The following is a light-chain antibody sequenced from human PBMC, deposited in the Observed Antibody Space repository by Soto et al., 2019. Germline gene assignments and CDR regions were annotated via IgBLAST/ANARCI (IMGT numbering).Light chain of an antibody. CDR3: QSYDSGLSGSV. V-gene: IGLV1-40*01. CDR1: DSNIGENFD. CDR2: GNN. Sequence: QSVRTQPPSVSGAPGQRVTISCTGSDSNIGENFDIHWYQQLPGTAPKLLIYGNNNRPSGVPDRFSASRSGTSASLAITGLQAEDEADYYCQSYDSGLSGSVFGGGTKLTVL. J-gene: IGLJ3*02.